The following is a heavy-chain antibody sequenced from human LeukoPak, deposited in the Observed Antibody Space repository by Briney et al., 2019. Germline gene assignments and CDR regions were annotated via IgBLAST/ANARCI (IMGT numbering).Heavy chain of an antibody. D-gene: IGHD2-2*01. CDR2: IIPIFGTA. CDR3: ASSYCSSTSCFDYYYYMDV. V-gene: IGHV1-69*06. J-gene: IGHJ6*03. CDR1: GGTFSSYA. Sequence: ASVKVSCKASGGTFSSYAISWVRQAPGQGLEWMGGIIPIFGTANYAQKFQGRVTITADKSASTAYMELSSLRSEDTAVYYCASSYCSSTSCFDYYYYMDVWGKGITVTVSS.